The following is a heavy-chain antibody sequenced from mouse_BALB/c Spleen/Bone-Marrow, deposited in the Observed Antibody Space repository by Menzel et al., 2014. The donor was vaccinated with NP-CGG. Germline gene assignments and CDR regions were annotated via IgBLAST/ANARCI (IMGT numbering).Heavy chain of an antibody. Sequence: EVKLMESGPELVKPGASVKMSCKASGYTFTSYVMHWVKQKPGQGLEWIGYINPYNDGTKYNEKFKGKATLTSDKSSSTAYMELSSLTSEDSEFYYYARSREPYALDYWGQGTTVAVSS. CDR2: INPYNDGT. CDR3: ARSREPYALDY. CDR1: GYTFTSYV. J-gene: IGHJ4*01. V-gene: IGHV1-14*01.